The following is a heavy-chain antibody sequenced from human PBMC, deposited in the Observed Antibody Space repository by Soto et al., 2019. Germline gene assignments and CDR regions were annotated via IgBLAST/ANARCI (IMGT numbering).Heavy chain of an antibody. CDR2: IIPILGIA. CDR3: ARGGPYDFWSGYYRSWFDP. D-gene: IGHD3-3*01. V-gene: IGHV1-69*02. Sequence: QVQLVQSGAEVKKPGSSVKVSCKASGGTFSSYTISWVRQAPGQGLEWMGRIIPILGIANYAQKFQGRVTITADKSTSTDYMELSSLRSEDTAVYYCARGGPYDFWSGYYRSWFDPWGQGTLVTVSS. CDR1: GGTFSSYT. J-gene: IGHJ5*02.